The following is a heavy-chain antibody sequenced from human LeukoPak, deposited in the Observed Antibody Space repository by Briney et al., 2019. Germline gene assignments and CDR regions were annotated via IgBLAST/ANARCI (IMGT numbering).Heavy chain of an antibody. CDR2: IYYSGST. D-gene: IGHD6-13*01. Sequence: SSETLSLTCTVSGGSISSYYWSWIRQPPGKGLEWIGYIYYSGSTNYNPSLKSRVTISVDTSKNQLSLKLSSVTAADTAVYYCARDGGSSWSFDYWGQGTLVTVSS. CDR3: ARDGGSSWSFDY. CDR1: GGSISSYY. J-gene: IGHJ4*02. V-gene: IGHV4-59*12.